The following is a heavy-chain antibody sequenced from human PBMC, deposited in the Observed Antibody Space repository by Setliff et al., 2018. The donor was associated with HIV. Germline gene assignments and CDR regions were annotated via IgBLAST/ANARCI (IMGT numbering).Heavy chain of an antibody. Sequence: SVKVSCKASGVTFRLYAIGWVRQAPGQGLEWMGGIIPIYDTVHYAEKFQGRLSITADESTTAAHTELSSLTSGDSAVYYCAAYAYDTYNFDYWGQGTVVTVSS. V-gene: IGHV1-69*13. D-gene: IGHD3-16*01. J-gene: IGHJ4*02. CDR1: GVTFRLYA. CDR2: IIPIYDTV. CDR3: AAYAYDTYNFDY.